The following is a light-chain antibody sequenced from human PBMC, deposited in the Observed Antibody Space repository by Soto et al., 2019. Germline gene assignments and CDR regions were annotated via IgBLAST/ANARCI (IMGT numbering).Light chain of an antibody. J-gene: IGKJ5*01. CDR1: QGISSA. Sequence: AIQLTQSPSSLSASVGDRVTITCRASQGISSALAWYQQKPGKATKLLIYEASSLESGVPSRFSGSGSGTDFTLTISSLQPEDFATYYCQQFNSYPITFGQGTRLEIK. V-gene: IGKV1-13*02. CDR3: QQFNSYPIT. CDR2: EAS.